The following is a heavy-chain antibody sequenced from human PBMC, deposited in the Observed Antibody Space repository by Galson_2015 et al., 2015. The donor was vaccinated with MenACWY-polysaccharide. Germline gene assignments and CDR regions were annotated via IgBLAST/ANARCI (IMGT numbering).Heavy chain of an antibody. V-gene: IGHV3-23*01. CDR1: GFTFSSNA. CDR3: EKNRDSSGYHSYAFDI. Sequence: SMRLACAASGFTFSSNAMSWVRQAPGKGLEWVSAISGSGGSTYYADSVKGRFTISRDNSKNTLYLQMNSLRAKDTAVYYCEKNRDSSGYHSYAFDIWGQGTMVTVSS. J-gene: IGHJ3*02. D-gene: IGHD3-22*01. CDR2: ISGSGGST.